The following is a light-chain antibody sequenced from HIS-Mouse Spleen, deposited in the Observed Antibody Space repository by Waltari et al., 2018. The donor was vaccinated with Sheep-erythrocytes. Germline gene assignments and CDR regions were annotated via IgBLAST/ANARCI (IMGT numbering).Light chain of an antibody. CDR2: AAS. CDR1: QGIRND. Sequence: AIQMTQSPSSLSASVGDRVTITCRASQGIRNDLGWYQQKQGKAPKLLIYAASRLQSGVPSRFSGSGAGTDFTLTISSLQPEDFATYYCLQDYNYPYTFGQGTKLEIK. J-gene: IGKJ2*01. V-gene: IGKV1-6*01. CDR3: LQDYNYPYT.